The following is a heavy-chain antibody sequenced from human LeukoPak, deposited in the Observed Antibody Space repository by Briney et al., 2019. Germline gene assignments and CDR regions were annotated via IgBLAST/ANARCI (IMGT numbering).Heavy chain of an antibody. CDR2: ISAYNGNT. V-gene: IGHV1-18*01. CDR1: GYTFTSYG. CDR3: ARDMGIAEAGTPEYFQH. Sequence: ASVKVSCKASGYTFTSYGISWVRQAPGQGLEWMGWISAYNGNTNYAQKLQGRVTMTTDTSTSTAYMELRSLRSDDTAVYYCARDMGIAEAGTPEYFQHWGQGTLVTVSS. D-gene: IGHD6-13*01. J-gene: IGHJ1*01.